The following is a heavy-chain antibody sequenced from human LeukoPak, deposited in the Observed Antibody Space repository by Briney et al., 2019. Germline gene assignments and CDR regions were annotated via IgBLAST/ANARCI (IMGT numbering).Heavy chain of an antibody. J-gene: IGHJ4*02. CDR1: GYTFIGYY. V-gene: IGHV1-2*02. D-gene: IGHD3-22*01. Sequence: ASVKVSCKASGYTFIGYYMHWVRQAPGQGLEWMGWINPNSGGTNYAQKFQGRVTMTRDTSISTAYMELSRLRSDDTAVYYCARDYYDSSGYSHKFDYWGQGTLVTVSS. CDR2: INPNSGGT. CDR3: ARDYYDSSGYSHKFDY.